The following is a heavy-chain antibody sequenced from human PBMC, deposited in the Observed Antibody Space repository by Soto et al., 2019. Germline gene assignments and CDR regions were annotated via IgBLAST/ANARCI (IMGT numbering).Heavy chain of an antibody. D-gene: IGHD4-17*01. Sequence: QVQLGQSGAEVKKPGSSVKVSCKASGGTFSSYTISWVRQAPGQGLEWMGRIIPILGIANYAQKFQGRVTSTADKSTSTANMELYSLRSEDTAVYYCASDHDCGDYVGISFSNYWYFDLWGRGTLVTVSS. CDR1: GGTFSSYT. V-gene: IGHV1-69*02. CDR3: ASDHDCGDYVGISFSNYWYFDL. CDR2: IIPILGIA. J-gene: IGHJ2*01.